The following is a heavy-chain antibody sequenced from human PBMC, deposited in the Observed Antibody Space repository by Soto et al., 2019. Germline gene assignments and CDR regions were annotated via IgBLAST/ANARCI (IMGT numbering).Heavy chain of an antibody. CDR3: ARCVSGGSGWYEYVDY. V-gene: IGHV1-69*01. J-gene: IGHJ4*02. CDR1: GGTFSNYA. Sequence: QVQLVQSGAEVKKPGSSVKVSCKASGGTFSNYAFSWVRQAPGQGLEWMGGIIPIFGTANYAQKFQGRVTITADESTSTAYMELSSLRSEDTSVYYCARCVSGGSGWYEYVDYWGQGTLVTVSS. D-gene: IGHD6-19*01. CDR2: IIPIFGTA.